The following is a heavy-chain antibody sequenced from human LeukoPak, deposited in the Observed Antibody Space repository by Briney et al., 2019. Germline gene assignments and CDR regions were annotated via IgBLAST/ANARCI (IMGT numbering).Heavy chain of an antibody. J-gene: IGHJ6*03. D-gene: IGHD2-15*01. CDR1: GGSISSYY. V-gene: IGHV4-59*01. Sequence: SETLSLTCTFSGGSISSYYWSWIRQPPGKGLEWIGYIYYSGSTNYNPSLKSRVTISVDTSKNQFSLKLSSVTAADTAVYYCARQSGVAATPGLLYYYYYMDVWGKGTTVTVSS. CDR2: IYYSGST. CDR3: ARQSGVAATPGLLYYYYYMDV.